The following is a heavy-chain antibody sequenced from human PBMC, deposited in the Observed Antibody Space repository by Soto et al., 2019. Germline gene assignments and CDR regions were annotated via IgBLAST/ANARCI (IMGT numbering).Heavy chain of an antibody. V-gene: IGHV4-59*08. CDR2: IYYSGST. D-gene: IGHD2-15*01. J-gene: IGHJ6*03. CDR3: ASLGRPAHYYMDV. Sequence: SETLSLTCTVSGGSISRYYWSWIRQPPGKGLEWIGYIYYSGSTNYNPSLKSRVTISVDTSKNQFSLKLSSVTAADTAVYYCASLGRPAHYYMDVWGKGTTVTVSS. CDR1: GGSISRYY.